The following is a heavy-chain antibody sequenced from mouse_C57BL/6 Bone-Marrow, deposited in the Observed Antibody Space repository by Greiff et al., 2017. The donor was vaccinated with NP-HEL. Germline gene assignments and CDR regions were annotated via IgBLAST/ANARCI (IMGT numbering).Heavy chain of an antibody. V-gene: IGHV1-64*01. CDR3: ARRYYYGSSGYYFDY. CDR2: IHPNSGST. CDR1: GYTFTSYW. J-gene: IGHJ2*01. Sequence: VQLQQSGAELVKPGASVKLSCKASGYTFTSYWMHWVKQRPGQGLEWIGMIHPNSGSTNYNEKFKSKATLTVDKSSSTAYMQLSSLTSEDSGVYYCARRYYYGSSGYYFDYWGQGTTLTVSS. D-gene: IGHD1-1*01.